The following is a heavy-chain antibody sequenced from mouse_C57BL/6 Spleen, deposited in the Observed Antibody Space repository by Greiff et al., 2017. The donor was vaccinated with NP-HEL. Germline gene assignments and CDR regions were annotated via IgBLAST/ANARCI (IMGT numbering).Heavy chain of an antibody. D-gene: IGHD6-1*01. CDR1: GYAFSSSW. CDR2: IYPGDGDT. J-gene: IGHJ2*01. CDR3: ARGHGDY. V-gene: IGHV1-82*01. Sequence: VKLQQSGPELVKPGASVKISCKASGYAFSSSWMNWVKQRPGKGLEWIGRIYPGDGDTNYNGKFKGKATLTADKSSSTAYMQLSSLTSEDSAVYFCARGHGDYWGQGTTLTVSS.